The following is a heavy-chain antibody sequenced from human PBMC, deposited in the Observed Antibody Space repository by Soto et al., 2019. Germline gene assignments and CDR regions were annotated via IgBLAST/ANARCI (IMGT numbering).Heavy chain of an antibody. CDR1: GGSISSGGYY. CDR2: IYYSGST. CDR3: AIAAAGTGPYYYGMDV. V-gene: IGHV4-31*03. Sequence: SETLSLTCTVSGGSISSGGYYWSWIRQHPGKGLEWIGYIYYSGSTYYNPSLKSRVTISVDTSKNQFSLKLSSVTAADTAVYYCAIAAAGTGPYYYGMDVWGQGTTVTVSS. J-gene: IGHJ6*02. D-gene: IGHD6-13*01.